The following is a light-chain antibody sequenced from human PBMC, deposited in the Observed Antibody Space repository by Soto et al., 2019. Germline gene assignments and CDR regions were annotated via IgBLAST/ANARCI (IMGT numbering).Light chain of an antibody. V-gene: IGKV1D-12*01. CDR2: TAS. CDR3: QQTYSFPPT. CDR1: RDISSW. J-gene: IGKJ5*01. Sequence: DIQMTQSPSSVSASVGDSVTITCRASRDISSWLAWYQQRPGKAPKLLIYTASSLRSGIPLRFSGSASGTEFTRTFGCLQREDFATYYCQQTYSFPPTFGQGTRLVSK.